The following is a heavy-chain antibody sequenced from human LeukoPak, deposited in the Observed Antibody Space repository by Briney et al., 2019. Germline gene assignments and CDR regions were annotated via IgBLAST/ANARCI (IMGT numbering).Heavy chain of an antibody. Sequence: PSETLSLTCTVSGGAIRSHYWTWIRQSPVKGLEWIGDVSNSGSTSYNPSLKGRVTISIDTTKNQFSLKLRSVTAADTAVYYCGRDALVGHFSYYYMDVLGKGTTVTVSS. D-gene: IGHD2-21*01. CDR2: VSNSGST. CDR3: GRDALVGHFSYYYMDV. J-gene: IGHJ6*03. CDR1: GGAIRSHY. V-gene: IGHV4-59*11.